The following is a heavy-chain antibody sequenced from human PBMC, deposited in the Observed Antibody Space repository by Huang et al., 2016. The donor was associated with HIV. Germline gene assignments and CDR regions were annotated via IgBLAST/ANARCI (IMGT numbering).Heavy chain of an antibody. CDR2: SEPEAGET. CDR1: GYILTELA. V-gene: IGHV1-24*01. Sequence: QVQLVQSGAEVRKPGASVQVSCKVSGYILTELAMQWVRQSSEKGLEGMVGSEPEAGETMYAEKLQGRATMTEDKSTDTAYRELSGRTSDATAVYYGATHSGCDSYAPYYWGQGTLVTVSS. CDR3: ATHSGCDSYAPYY. D-gene: IGHD2-21*02. J-gene: IGHJ4*02.